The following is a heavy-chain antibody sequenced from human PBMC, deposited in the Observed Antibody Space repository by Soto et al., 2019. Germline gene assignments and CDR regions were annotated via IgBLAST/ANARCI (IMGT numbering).Heavy chain of an antibody. D-gene: IGHD6-13*01. CDR1: GGSISSYY. J-gene: IGHJ4*02. V-gene: IGHV4-59*01. CDR3: ARDSSSGVDY. Sequence: SETLSLTCTVSGGSISSYYWSWIRQPPGKGLEWIGYIYYSGSTNYNPSPKSRVTISVDTSKNQFSLKLSSVTAADTAVYYCARDSSSGVDYWGQGTLVTVSS. CDR2: IYYSGST.